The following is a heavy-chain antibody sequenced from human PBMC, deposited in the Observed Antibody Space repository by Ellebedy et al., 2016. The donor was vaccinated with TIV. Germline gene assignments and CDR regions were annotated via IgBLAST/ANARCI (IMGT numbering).Heavy chain of an antibody. D-gene: IGHD3-22*01. Sequence: MPSETLSLTCTVSGGSISSYYWSWVRQPPGKGLEWIGEIYHSGSTNYNPSLKSRVTISVDKSKNQFSLKLSSVTAADTAVYYCAREYYYDSSGYPDAFDIWGQGTMVTVSS. CDR3: AREYYYDSSGYPDAFDI. V-gene: IGHV4-59*01. CDR1: GGSISSYY. CDR2: IYHSGST. J-gene: IGHJ3*02.